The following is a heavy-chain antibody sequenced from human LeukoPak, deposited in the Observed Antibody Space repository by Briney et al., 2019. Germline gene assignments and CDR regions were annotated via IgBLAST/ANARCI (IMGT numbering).Heavy chain of an antibody. CDR1: GGSFSGYY. D-gene: IGHD2-15*01. Sequence: SETLSLTCAVNGGSFSGYYWNWVRQPPGKGLEWVGEINHSGSTNYNPSLKSRVTITVDTSKNQISLKLSSVNAADTAVYYCARGRECGSCDGFDMWGQGIMVTVSS. CDR3: ARGRECGSCDGFDM. J-gene: IGHJ3*02. V-gene: IGHV4-34*01. CDR2: INHSGST.